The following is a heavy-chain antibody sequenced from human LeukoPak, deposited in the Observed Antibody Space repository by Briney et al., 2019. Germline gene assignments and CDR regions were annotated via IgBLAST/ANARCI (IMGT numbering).Heavy chain of an antibody. Sequence: ASVKVSCKASGYTFTSYGISWVRQAPGQGLEWMGWISAYNGNTNYAQKLQGRVTMTTDTSTSTAYMELRSLRSDDTAVYYCARDRRIVGATRGFDYWGQGTLVTVSS. CDR2: ISAYNGNT. D-gene: IGHD1-26*01. J-gene: IGHJ4*02. V-gene: IGHV1-18*01. CDR3: ARDRRIVGATRGFDY. CDR1: GYTFTSYG.